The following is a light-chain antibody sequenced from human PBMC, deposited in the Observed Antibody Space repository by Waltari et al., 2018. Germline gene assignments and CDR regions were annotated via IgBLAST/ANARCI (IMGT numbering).Light chain of an antibody. J-gene: IGKJ1*01. CDR3: QHYLRLPAT. CDR1: QSVGRS. CDR2: DTS. Sequence: IVLTQSPGTLSLSPGERATLACRASQSVGRSLAWYQQKPGQAPRILIYDTSRRATGIPDRFSGSGSGTDFSLTISRLEPEDFAVYYCQHYLRLPATFGQGTKVEI. V-gene: IGKV3-20*01.